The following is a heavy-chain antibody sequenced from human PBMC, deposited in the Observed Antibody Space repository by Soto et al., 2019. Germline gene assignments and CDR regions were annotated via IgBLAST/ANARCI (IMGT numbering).Heavy chain of an antibody. V-gene: IGHV3-74*01. CDR2: MNSDGSII. CDR3: ATAEVDY. CDR1: GDTFRNHW. Sequence: PGGSLGLCCAVAGDTFRNHWMHWVRQAPGKGLEWVSRMNSDGSIINYKDSVKGRFTVSRDNAKNTLYLQMNSLRVEDTAVYYCATAEVDYWGPGTLVTVPS. J-gene: IGHJ4*02.